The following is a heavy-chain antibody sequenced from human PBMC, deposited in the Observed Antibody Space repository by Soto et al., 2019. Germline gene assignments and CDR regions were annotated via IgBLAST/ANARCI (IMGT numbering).Heavy chain of an antibody. V-gene: IGHV4-59*01. CDR3: ARSYRRYCSGGSCYSYYYYYIDV. D-gene: IGHD2-15*01. J-gene: IGHJ6*03. CDR2: IYYSGST. Sequence: QVQLQESGPGLVKPSETLSLTCTVSGGSISSYYWSWIRQPPGKGLEWIGYIYYSGSTNYNPSLKSRVTISVDTSKNQCSLKLSSVPAADSAVYYCARSYRRYCSGGSCYSYYYYYIDVWGKGTTVTVSS. CDR1: GGSISSYY.